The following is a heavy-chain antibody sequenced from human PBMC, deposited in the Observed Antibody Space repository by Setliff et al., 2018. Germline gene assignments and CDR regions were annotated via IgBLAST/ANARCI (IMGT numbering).Heavy chain of an antibody. D-gene: IGHD2-21*02. J-gene: IGHJ6*02. CDR1: GFTFSRYW. V-gene: IGHV3-33*07. CDR2: IWNDGSTK. Sequence: PGGSLRLSCVASGFTFSRYWMTWVRQAPGKGLEWVALIWNDGSTKFYGDSVKGRFTISRDNSENTLYLQMNSLRAEDTAVYYCARNWATAQHYYYGMDVWGQGTTVTVSS. CDR3: ARNWATAQHYYYGMDV.